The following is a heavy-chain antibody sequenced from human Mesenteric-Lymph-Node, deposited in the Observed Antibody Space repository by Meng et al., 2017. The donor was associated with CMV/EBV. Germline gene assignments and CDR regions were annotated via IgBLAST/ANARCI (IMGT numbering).Heavy chain of an antibody. Sequence: ASVKVSCKASGYSFTGYYMHWIRQAPGQGLEWVGWINPNSGARNYAQKFQGRVTMTRDTSISTAYMELTGLTIDDTAEYFCAIIRFGETIFGVVIVQDNDGMDVWGPGTTVTVSS. CDR1: GYSFTGYY. J-gene: IGHJ6*02. D-gene: IGHD3-3*01. V-gene: IGHV1-2*02. CDR2: INPNSGAR. CDR3: AIIRFGETIFGVVIVQDNDGMDV.